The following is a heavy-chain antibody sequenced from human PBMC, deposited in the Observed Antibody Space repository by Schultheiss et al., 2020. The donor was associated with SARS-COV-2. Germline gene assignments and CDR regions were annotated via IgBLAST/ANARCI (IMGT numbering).Heavy chain of an antibody. V-gene: IGHV3-30*03. D-gene: IGHD3-22*01. CDR2: ISYDGSNK. CDR1: GFTFSSYG. CDR3: AREKITMIVGNLDY. J-gene: IGHJ4*02. Sequence: GGSLRLSCAASGFTFSSYGMHWVRQAPGKGLEWVAVISYDGSNKYYADSVKGRFTISRDNSKNTLYLQMNSLRAEDTAVYYCAREKITMIVGNLDYWGQGTLVTVSS.